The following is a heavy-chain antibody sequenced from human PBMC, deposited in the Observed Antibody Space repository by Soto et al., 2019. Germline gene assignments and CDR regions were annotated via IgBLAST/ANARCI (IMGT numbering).Heavy chain of an antibody. CDR3: ATEIAAAGTIDY. J-gene: IGHJ4*02. CDR1: GYTLTEVS. D-gene: IGHD6-13*01. Sequence: APVKVSCKVSGYTLTEVSRHWVRQAPGKGLEWMGGFDPEDGETIYAQKFQGRVTMTEDTSTDTAYMELSSLRSEDTAVYYCATEIAAAGTIDYWGQGTLVTVSS. CDR2: FDPEDGET. V-gene: IGHV1-24*01.